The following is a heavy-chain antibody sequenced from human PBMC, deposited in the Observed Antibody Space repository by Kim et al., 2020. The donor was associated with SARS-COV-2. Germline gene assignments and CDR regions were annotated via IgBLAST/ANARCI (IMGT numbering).Heavy chain of an antibody. J-gene: IGHJ6*04. D-gene: IGHD6-19*01. Sequence: GGSLRLSCAASGFTFSDYYMSWIRQAPGKGLEWVSYISSSGSTIYYADSVKGRFTISRDNAKNSLYLQMNSLKAEDTAVYYGARGSSGLVVLDYGMDVWGKGTTVTVSS. CDR1: GFTFSDYY. CDR3: ARGSSGLVVLDYGMDV. CDR2: ISSSGSTI. V-gene: IGHV3-11*01.